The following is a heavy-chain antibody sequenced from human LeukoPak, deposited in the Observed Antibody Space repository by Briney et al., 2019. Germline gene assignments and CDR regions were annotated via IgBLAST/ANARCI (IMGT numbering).Heavy chain of an antibody. D-gene: IGHD6-13*01. J-gene: IGHJ4*02. CDR1: GGSISSYY. CDR2: IYYSGST. CDR3: AGGWRGCSSSRALYYFDY. Sequence: PSETLSLTCTVSGGSISSYYWSWIRQPPGKGLEWIGYIYYSGSTNYNPSLKSRVTISVDTSKNQFSLKLSSVTAADTAVYYCAGGWRGCSSSRALYYFDYWGQGTLVTVSS. V-gene: IGHV4-59*01.